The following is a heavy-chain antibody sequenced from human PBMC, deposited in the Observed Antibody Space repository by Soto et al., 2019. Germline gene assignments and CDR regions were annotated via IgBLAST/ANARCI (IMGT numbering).Heavy chain of an antibody. D-gene: IGHD3-10*01. CDR1: GFIFSTYG. CDR3: GGVGYYCSGRGFYYYYGMDV. CDR2: ISYDENNK. J-gene: IGHJ6*02. Sequence: QVQLVESGGGVVQPGGSLRLSCAASGFIFSTYGMHWVRQAPGKGLEWVAVISYDENNKYSADSVKGRFTISRDNSKNTLYLQMNSLRAEDTAVYYCGGVGYYCSGRGFYYYYGMDVWGQGTTVTVSS. V-gene: IGHV3-30*03.